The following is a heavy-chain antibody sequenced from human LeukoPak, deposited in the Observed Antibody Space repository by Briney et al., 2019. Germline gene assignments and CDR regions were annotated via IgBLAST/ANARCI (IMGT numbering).Heavy chain of an antibody. V-gene: IGHV7-4-1*02. CDR3: ARDYGSGWTYYMDV. Sequence: ASVKVSCKASGYTFTSYAMNWVRQAPGQGLEWMGWINTNTGNPTYAQGFTGRFVFSLDTSVSTAYLQITSLKAEDTAVYYCARDYGSGWTYYMDVWGKGTTVTVSS. CDR2: INTNTGNP. J-gene: IGHJ6*03. D-gene: IGHD6-19*01. CDR1: GYTFTSYA.